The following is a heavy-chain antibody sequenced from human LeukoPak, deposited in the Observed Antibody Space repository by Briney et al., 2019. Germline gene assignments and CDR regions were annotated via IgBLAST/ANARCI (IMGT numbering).Heavy chain of an antibody. V-gene: IGHV4-39*01. J-gene: IGHJ4*02. CDR3: ARHTTRGYSGYDPFDY. D-gene: IGHD5-12*01. CDR1: GGSISSGGYS. CDR2: IHYTGST. Sequence: SETLSLTCAVSGGSISSGGYSWSWIRQPPGKGLEWIGSIHYTGSTYYNPSLKSRVTISVDTSKNQFSLKLSSVTAADTAVYYCARHTTRGYSGYDPFDYWGQGTLVTVSS.